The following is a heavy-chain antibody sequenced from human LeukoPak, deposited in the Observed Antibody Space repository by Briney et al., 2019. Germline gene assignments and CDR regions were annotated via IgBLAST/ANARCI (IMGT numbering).Heavy chain of an antibody. CDR3: ATSSGYSSG. V-gene: IGHV3-30-3*01. CDR2: ISYDGSNK. D-gene: IGHD6-19*01. Sequence: GGSLRLSCVASGFTFSSYAMHWVRQAPGKGLEWVAVISYDGSNKYYADSVKGRFTISRDNSKNTLYLQMNSLRAEDTAVYYCATSSGYSSGWGQGTLVTVSS. CDR1: GFTFSSYA. J-gene: IGHJ4*02.